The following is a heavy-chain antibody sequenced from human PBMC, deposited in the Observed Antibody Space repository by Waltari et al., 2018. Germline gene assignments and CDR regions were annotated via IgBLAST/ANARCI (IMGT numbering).Heavy chain of an antibody. Sequence: QVQLQESGPGLVKPSETLSLTCTVSGDSISSYYWSWIRQPPGKGLQWIGYIYYSGSTNYNPSLESRVTISVDTSKNQFSLELTSVTAADTAVYYCARTDITMVRGAMRYYYMDVWGKGTTVTISS. CDR3: ARTDITMVRGAMRYYYMDV. CDR2: IYYSGST. CDR1: GDSISSYY. J-gene: IGHJ6*03. D-gene: IGHD3-10*01. V-gene: IGHV4-59*01.